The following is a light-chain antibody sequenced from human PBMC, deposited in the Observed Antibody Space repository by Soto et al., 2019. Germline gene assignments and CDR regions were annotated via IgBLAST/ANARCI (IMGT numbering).Light chain of an antibody. Sequence: QSALTQPRSVSGSHGQSVTISCTGTSSDVGGYNYVSWYQQHPGKPPKFMIYDVSKRPSGVPDRFSGSKSGNTASLTISGLQSEDEAEYYCCSYAGSYTLVFGGGTKLTVL. J-gene: IGLJ2*01. CDR2: DVS. V-gene: IGLV2-11*01. CDR3: CSYAGSYTLV. CDR1: SSDVGGYNY.